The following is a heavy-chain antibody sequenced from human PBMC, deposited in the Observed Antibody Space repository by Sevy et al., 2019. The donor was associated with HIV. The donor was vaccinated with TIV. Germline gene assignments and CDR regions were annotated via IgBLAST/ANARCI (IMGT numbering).Heavy chain of an antibody. CDR1: GFIFKTFG. CDR3: AKETLGYCTTTSYWGVDY. J-gene: IGHJ4*02. CDR2: IRYDGTDK. D-gene: IGHD2-2*01. Sequence: GGSLRLSCAASGFIFKTFGMHWVRQAPGKRLEWVAFIRYDGTDKYYADSVNGRFTLSRDNSKSTLYLQMNSLRAEDTAVYYCAKETLGYCTTTSYWGVDYWGQGTLVTVSS. V-gene: IGHV3-30*02.